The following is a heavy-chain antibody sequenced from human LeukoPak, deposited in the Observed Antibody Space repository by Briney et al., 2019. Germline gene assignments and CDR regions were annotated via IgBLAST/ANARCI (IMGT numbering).Heavy chain of an antibody. Sequence: PSETLSLTCAVYGGSFSGYYWSWIRQPPGKGLEWIGEINHSGSTNYNPSLKSRVTISVDTSKNQFSLKLSSVTAADTAVYYCARGDRNYDIHRYYYYGIDVWGQGTTVTVSS. CDR3: ARGDRNYDIHRYYYYGIDV. CDR2: INHSGST. V-gene: IGHV4-34*01. J-gene: IGHJ6*02. D-gene: IGHD3-9*01. CDR1: GGSFSGYY.